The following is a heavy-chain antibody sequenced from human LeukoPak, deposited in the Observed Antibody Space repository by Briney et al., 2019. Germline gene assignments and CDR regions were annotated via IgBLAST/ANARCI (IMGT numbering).Heavy chain of an antibody. CDR1: GFTFSTYW. J-gene: IGHJ4*02. CDR2: IKEAGSEI. Sequence: PGGSLRLSCAASGFTFSTYWMSWVRQAPGKGLEWVANIKEAGSEINYADSVRGRFTISRDNAKNSLYLQMNSLRAEDTAVYYCARGYTCGYWGQGTLVIVSS. D-gene: IGHD5-18*01. V-gene: IGHV3-7*04. CDR3: ARGYTCGY.